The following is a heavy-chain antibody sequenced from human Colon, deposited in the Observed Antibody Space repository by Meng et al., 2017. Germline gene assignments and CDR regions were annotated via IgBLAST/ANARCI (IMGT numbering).Heavy chain of an antibody. CDR3: ARSTPSLDY. CDR1: GYTFSDCY. D-gene: IGHD2-15*01. V-gene: IGHV1-2*02. Sequence: QGQLVPSGTEVKRPGASVKVSCKASGYTFSDCYIHWVRQAPGQGLEWMGWIVPNSGDTNYAQKFQGRVTMTRDTSISTTYMELSRLTSDDTAVYYCARSTPSLDYWGQGTLVTVSS. J-gene: IGHJ4*02. CDR2: IVPNSGDT.